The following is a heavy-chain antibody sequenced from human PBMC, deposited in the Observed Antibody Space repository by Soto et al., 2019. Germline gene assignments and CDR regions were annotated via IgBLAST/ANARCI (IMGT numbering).Heavy chain of an antibody. D-gene: IGHD3-9*01. Sequence: SVKVSCKASGGTFSSYAISWVRQAPGQGLEWMGGIIPIFGTANYAQKFQGRVTITADESTSTAYMELSSLRSEDTAVYYCARDPPSGDILTGPDWYFDYWGQGTLVTVS. CDR2: IIPIFGTA. V-gene: IGHV1-69*13. CDR1: GGTFSSYA. J-gene: IGHJ4*02. CDR3: ARDPPSGDILTGPDWYFDY.